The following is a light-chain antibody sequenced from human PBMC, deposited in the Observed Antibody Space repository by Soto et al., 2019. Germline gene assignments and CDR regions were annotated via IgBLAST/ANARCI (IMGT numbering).Light chain of an antibody. CDR1: QSVGSN. CDR2: GAS. Sequence: ETVMTQSPATLSVSPGERATLSCRASQSVGSNLAWYQLKPGQAPRLLIYGASTRATGTTTRFSGSGSGTEFTLTNSSLQPEDFAVYCCHQYNNWPPTFGQGTKVDIK. J-gene: IGKJ1*01. CDR3: HQYNNWPPT. V-gene: IGKV3-15*01.